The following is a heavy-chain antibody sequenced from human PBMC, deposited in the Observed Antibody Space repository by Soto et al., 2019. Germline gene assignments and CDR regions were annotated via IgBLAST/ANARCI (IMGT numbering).Heavy chain of an antibody. CDR1: GFTFSNAW. V-gene: IGHV3-15*01. CDR3: TTVPPPFDSVKKNLAFDS. CDR2: IKSKTDGGTT. Sequence: GGSLRLSCAASGFTFSNAWMSWVRQAPGKGLEWVGRIKSKTDGGTTDYAAPVKGRFTISRDDSKNTLYLQMNSLKTEDTAFFSFTTVPPPFDSVKKNLAFDSWGKGKRAT. J-gene: IGHJ3*02. D-gene: IGHD3-9*01.